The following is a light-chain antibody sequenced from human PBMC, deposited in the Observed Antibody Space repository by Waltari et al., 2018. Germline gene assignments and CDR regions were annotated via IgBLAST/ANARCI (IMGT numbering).Light chain of an antibody. CDR3: QQYNSYPYT. CDR1: QRVSSD. CDR2: DAS. J-gene: IGKJ2*01. Sequence: EIVMTQSPVTLSVSLGERATLSCRARQRVSSDLAWYQQKPGQAPRLLIYDASTRAAGLAARFSASGSGTEFTLTISSLQPDDFATYYCQQYNSYPYTFGQGTKLEIK. V-gene: IGKV3-15*01.